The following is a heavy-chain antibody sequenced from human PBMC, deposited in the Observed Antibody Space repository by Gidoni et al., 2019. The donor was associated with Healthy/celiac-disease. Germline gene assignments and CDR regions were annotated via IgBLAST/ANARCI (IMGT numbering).Heavy chain of an antibody. Sequence: EVQLLEAGGGLVQPGGSLRLSCAASGFTLSSYAMSWVRQAPGKGREWVSVISVSGGSTYYADSVKGRFTISRDNSKNPLYLQMNSLRAEDTAVYYCAKDRSGSYPLHFDYWGQGTLVTVSS. CDR2: ISVSGGST. CDR1: GFTLSSYA. J-gene: IGHJ4*02. V-gene: IGHV3-23*01. D-gene: IGHD1-26*01. CDR3: AKDRSGSYPLHFDY.